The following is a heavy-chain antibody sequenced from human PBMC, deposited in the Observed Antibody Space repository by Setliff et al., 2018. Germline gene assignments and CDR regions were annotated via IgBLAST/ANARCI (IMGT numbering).Heavy chain of an antibody. CDR1: GFTFSSYA. J-gene: IGHJ4*02. V-gene: IGHV3-23*01. Sequence: LRLSCAASGFTFSSYAMSWVRQAPGKGLEWVSAISGSGGSTYYGDSVKGRFTISRDNSKNTLYLQMNSLRAEDTAVYYCAKTLRGITMVRGVIPSTGHWGQGTLVTVSS. CDR3: AKTLRGITMVRGVIPSTGH. D-gene: IGHD3-10*01. CDR2: ISGSGGST.